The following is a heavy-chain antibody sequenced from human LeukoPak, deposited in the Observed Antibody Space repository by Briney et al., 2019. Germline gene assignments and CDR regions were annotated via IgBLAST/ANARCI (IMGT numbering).Heavy chain of an antibody. J-gene: IGHJ3*01. V-gene: IGHV4-59*11. CDR1: GSSISSHY. D-gene: IGHD3-22*01. CDR3: AREREDFYDSSGFGAPSFDV. Sequence: SETLSLTCTVSGSSISSHYWTWIRQPPGKGLEWIGFVYHSGSTSYNPSLKSRVTMSIDTSKNDFSLMLSSLTPADTAVYYCAREREDFYDSSGFGAPSFDVWGQGTTVSVSS. CDR2: VYHSGST.